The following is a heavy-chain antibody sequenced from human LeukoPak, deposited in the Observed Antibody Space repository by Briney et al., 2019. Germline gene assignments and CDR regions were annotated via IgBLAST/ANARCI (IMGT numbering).Heavy chain of an antibody. CDR1: GGSFSGYY. CDR3: ARGTTDGSGSYYNWFDP. Sequence: SETLSLTCAVYGGSFSGYYWSWIRQPPGKGLEWIGEINHSGSTNYNPSLKSRVTISVDTSKNQFSLKLSSVTAADTAVYYCARGTTDGSGSYYNWFDPWGQGTLVTVSS. D-gene: IGHD3-10*01. J-gene: IGHJ5*02. V-gene: IGHV4-34*01. CDR2: INHSGST.